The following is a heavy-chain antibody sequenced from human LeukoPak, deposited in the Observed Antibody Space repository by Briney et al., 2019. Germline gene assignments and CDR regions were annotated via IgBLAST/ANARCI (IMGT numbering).Heavy chain of an antibody. V-gene: IGHV4-39*01. J-gene: IGHJ5*02. CDR2: IYYSGST. Sequence: SETLSLTCTVSGGSISSSSYYWGWIRQPPGKGLEWIGSIYYSGSTYYNPSLKSRVTISVDTSKNQFSLKLSSVIAADTAVYYCARRGYSSSWYPPFDPWGQGTLVTVSS. CDR3: ARRGYSSSWYPPFDP. CDR1: GGSISSSSYY. D-gene: IGHD6-13*01.